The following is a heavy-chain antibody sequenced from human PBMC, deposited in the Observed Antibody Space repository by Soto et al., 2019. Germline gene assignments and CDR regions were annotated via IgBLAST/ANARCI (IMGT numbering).Heavy chain of an antibody. J-gene: IGHJ3*02. D-gene: IGHD5-18*01. CDR1: GFTFSRYW. V-gene: IGHV3-7*01. CDR3: ARGDTPMITGMDSFDI. CDR2: IKQDGTEK. Sequence: VSLGLSCAASGFTFSRYWMNWVRQAPGKGLEWVANIKQDGTEKNYVDSVKGRFTISRDNARKSLYLQMDSLRAEDTAVYFCARGDTPMITGMDSFDIWGQGTMVTVSS.